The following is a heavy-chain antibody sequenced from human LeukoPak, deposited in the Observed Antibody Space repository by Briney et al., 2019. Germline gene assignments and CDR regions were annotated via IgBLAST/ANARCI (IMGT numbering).Heavy chain of an antibody. CDR3: AKDLRTGLVVIGFDY. Sequence: PGGSLRLSCAASGFTFSSYAMSWVRQAPGKGLEWVSAISGSGGSTYYADFVKGRFTISRDNSKNTLYLQMNSLRAEDTAVYHCAKDLRTGLVVIGFDYWGQGTLVTVSS. V-gene: IGHV3-23*01. CDR1: GFTFSSYA. CDR2: ISGSGGST. D-gene: IGHD3-22*01. J-gene: IGHJ4*02.